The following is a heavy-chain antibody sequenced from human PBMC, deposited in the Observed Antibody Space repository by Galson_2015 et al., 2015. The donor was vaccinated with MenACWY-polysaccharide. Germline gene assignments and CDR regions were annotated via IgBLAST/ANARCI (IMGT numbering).Heavy chain of an antibody. J-gene: IGHJ3*01. CDR3: VCDVDMVPLVPPVGAFHS. CDR1: GFSFSSYG. V-gene: IGHV3-23*01. CDR2: ISASHDSK. Sequence: SLRLSCAGSGFSFSSYGMSWVRQAPGKGLEWVSSISASHDSKYYADYVKGRFTISRENSKKTLFMQMNSLRAEDTALYYCVCDVDMVPLVPPVGAFHSWGQGTMVIVSS. D-gene: IGHD3-10*01.